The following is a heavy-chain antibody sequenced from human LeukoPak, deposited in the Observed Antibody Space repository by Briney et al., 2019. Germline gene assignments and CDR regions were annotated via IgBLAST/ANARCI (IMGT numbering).Heavy chain of an antibody. J-gene: IGHJ5*02. Sequence: QSGGSLRLSCEASGFTFSTYSMNWARQAPWKGLEWVSYISSSNTIYYADSVKGRFTISRDNAKNSLYLEMNSLRAEDTAVYYCARAIGTYNWFDPWGQGTLVTVSS. V-gene: IGHV3-48*04. CDR1: GFTFSTYS. D-gene: IGHD3-22*01. CDR3: ARAIGTYNWFDP. CDR2: ISSSNTI.